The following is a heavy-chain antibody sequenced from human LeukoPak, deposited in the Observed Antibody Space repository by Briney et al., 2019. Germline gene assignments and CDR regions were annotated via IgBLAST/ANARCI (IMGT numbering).Heavy chain of an antibody. CDR2: INHRGST. J-gene: IGHJ3*02. Sequence: SETLSLTCAVYGGSFSDYYWTWIRQPPGKGLEWIGEINHRGSTHYNPSPKSRVTISVDTSKKQFSLKLSSVTAADTAVYYCATYSTGFDIWGQGTVVTVSS. CDR3: ATYSTGFDI. D-gene: IGHD6-19*01. V-gene: IGHV4-34*01. CDR1: GGSFSDYY.